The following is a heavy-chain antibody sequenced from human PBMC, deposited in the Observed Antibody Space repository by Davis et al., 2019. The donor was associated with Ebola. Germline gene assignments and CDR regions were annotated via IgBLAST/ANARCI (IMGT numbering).Heavy chain of an antibody. D-gene: IGHD1-26*01. V-gene: IGHV7-4-1*02. CDR3: ARGSYGGY. CDR1: GYTFINYA. Sequence: ASVKVSCKASGYTFINYAINWVRQVPGQGLEWMGWINTESGNPTYAQGFTGRFVFSLDTSVSTAYLQISSLKAEDTAVYYCARGSYGGYWGQGTLVTVSS. J-gene: IGHJ4*02. CDR2: INTESGNP.